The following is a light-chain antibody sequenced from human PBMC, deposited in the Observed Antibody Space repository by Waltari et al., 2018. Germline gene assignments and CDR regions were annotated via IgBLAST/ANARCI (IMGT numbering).Light chain of an antibody. CDR1: QSITGA. Sequence: ETVLTQSPGTLSLSPGARATLSCRASQSITGALAWYQQKPGQAPRLLIYGASNRAIGIPDRFSGSGSGTEFSLTVSRLEPEDFAVYYCQHYVRLPVTFGQGTRVEI. CDR3: QHYVRLPVT. V-gene: IGKV3-20*01. CDR2: GAS. J-gene: IGKJ1*01.